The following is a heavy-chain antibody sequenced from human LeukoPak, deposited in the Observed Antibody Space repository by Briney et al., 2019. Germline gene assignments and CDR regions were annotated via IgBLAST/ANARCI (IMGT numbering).Heavy chain of an antibody. D-gene: IGHD2-15*01. Sequence: SETLSLTCVVSGGSVSGYYWGWIRQPPERGLEWIGYVYYSGSTNYNPSFKSRITTSVDTSRNQFSLQLSSVTAADTAVYYCARIHRYCSGGACYVLDNWGQGTLVAVSS. CDR2: VYYSGST. CDR3: ARIHRYCSGGACYVLDN. CDR1: GGSVSGYY. V-gene: IGHV4-59*02. J-gene: IGHJ4*02.